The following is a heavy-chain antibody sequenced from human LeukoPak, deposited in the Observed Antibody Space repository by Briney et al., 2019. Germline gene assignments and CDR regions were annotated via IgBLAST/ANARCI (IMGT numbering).Heavy chain of an antibody. CDR2: IGTDETSR. Sequence: PGGSLRLSCVASGFAFSNYYMHWVRQTPGKGLVWVSRIGTDETSRTYADSVKGRFTISRDNAKNTLFLQMNSLRADDTAVYYCARDHIDLDMDVWGKGTTVTVSS. CDR3: ARDHIDLDMDV. J-gene: IGHJ6*03. V-gene: IGHV3-74*03. CDR1: GFAFSNYY.